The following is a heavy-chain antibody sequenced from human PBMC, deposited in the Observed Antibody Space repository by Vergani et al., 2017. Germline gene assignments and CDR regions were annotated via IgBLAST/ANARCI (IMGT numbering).Heavy chain of an antibody. D-gene: IGHD2-15*01. CDR2: IHTGWST. CDR3: ARSRPYCTSGSCPAI. V-gene: IGHV4-61*02. CDR1: GESIRSGSHY. J-gene: IGHJ4*02. Sequence: QVKLQESGPGLLKPSQTLSLTCTVSGESIRSGSHYWSWIRQPAGKGPEWIGHIHTGWSTDLNPSFKSRVSISVDTYKSQFSLKLNSVTVADTAVYYCARSRPYCTSGSCPAIWVQGTLVTVSS.